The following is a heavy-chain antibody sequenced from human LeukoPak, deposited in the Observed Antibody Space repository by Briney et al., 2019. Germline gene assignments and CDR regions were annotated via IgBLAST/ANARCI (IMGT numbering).Heavy chain of an antibody. CDR3: ARGSYLRENWFDP. J-gene: IGHJ5*02. CDR2: INPNSGGT. V-gene: IGHV1-2*02. Sequence: ASVKVSCKASGYTFTGYYMHWVRQAPGQGLEWMGWINPNSGGTNYAQKFQGRVTMTRDTSISTAYMELSRLRSDDTAVYYCARGSYLRENWFDPWGQGTLVTVSS. D-gene: IGHD1-26*01. CDR1: GYTFTGYY.